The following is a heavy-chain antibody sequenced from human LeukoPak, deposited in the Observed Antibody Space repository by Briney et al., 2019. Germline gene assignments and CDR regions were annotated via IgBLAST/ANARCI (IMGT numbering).Heavy chain of an antibody. CDR2: IYYSGST. V-gene: IGHV4-59*01. CDR3: ARDPVGNYEHGYYYGMDV. D-gene: IGHD3-3*01. J-gene: IGHJ6*02. Sequence: KTSETLSLTCTVSGGSISSYYWSWIRQPPGKGLEWIGYIYYSGSTNYNPSLKSRVTISVDTSKNQFSLKLSSVTAADTAVYYCARDPVGNYEHGYYYGMDVWAKGPRSPSP. CDR1: GGSISSYY.